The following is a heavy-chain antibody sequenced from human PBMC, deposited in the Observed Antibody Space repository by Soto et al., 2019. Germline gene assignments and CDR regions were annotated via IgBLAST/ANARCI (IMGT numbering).Heavy chain of an antibody. CDR2: INPANGDT. D-gene: IGHD3-10*01. V-gene: IGHV1-3*01. CDR1: GYTFNKYP. CDR3: ARKAYYGSGLYHFDY. J-gene: IGHJ4*02. Sequence: QVQVVQSGAEVKKPGASVKVSCKTSGYTFNKYPIHWVRQAPGQGLEWMGWINPANGDTGFSQKFQDRVTITRDTPASTAYMERSTLKPEDTAWYYCARKAYYGSGLYHFDYWAREPWSPSPQ.